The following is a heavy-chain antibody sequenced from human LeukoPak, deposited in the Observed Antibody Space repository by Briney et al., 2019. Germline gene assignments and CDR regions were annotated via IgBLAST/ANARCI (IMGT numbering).Heavy chain of an antibody. V-gene: IGHV3-7*01. D-gene: IGHD3-3*01. CDR1: GFTFSTHW. Sequence: GGSLRLSCAASGFTFSTHWMTWVRQAPGKGLEWVANIKQDGSDKYYVDSVKGRFSISRDNAENSLFLEMNSLRAEDTAVYYCARVDFWSGYLGYGAFDMWGQGTMVTASS. CDR3: ARVDFWSGYLGYGAFDM. CDR2: IKQDGSDK. J-gene: IGHJ3*02.